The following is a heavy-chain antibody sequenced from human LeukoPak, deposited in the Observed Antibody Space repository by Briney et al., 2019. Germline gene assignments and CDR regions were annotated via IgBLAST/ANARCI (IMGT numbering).Heavy chain of an antibody. CDR2: MNPNSGNT. Sequence: GASVKVSCKASGYTFTSYDINWVRQATGQGLEWMGWMNPNSGNTGYAQKFQGRVTMTRNTSISTAYMELSSLRSEDTAVYYCARGLITMVRGAQIYYFDYWGQGILVTVSS. CDR3: ARGLITMVRGAQIYYFDY. J-gene: IGHJ4*02. D-gene: IGHD3-10*01. V-gene: IGHV1-8*01. CDR1: GYTFTSYD.